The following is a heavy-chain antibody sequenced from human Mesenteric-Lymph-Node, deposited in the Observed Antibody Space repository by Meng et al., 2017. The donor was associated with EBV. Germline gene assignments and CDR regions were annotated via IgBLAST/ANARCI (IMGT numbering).Heavy chain of an antibody. CDR2: IHYSGST. V-gene: IGHV4-30-4*01. CDR1: GGSINSGDYY. J-gene: IGHJ4*02. CDR3: ARGYSYDSFGLDY. D-gene: IGHD5-18*01. Sequence: QVQLQESGPGLVKPSLTLSLTCAVSGGSINSGDYYWSWIRQPPGKGLEWIGNIHYSGSTHYNPSLKSRSSMSMDTSKNQFSLKLSSVTAADTAVYYCARGYSYDSFGLDYWGQGALVTVSS.